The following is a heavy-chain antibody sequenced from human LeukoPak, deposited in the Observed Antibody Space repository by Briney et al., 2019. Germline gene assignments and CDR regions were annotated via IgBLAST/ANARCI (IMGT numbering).Heavy chain of an antibody. V-gene: IGHV3-13*04. CDR3: ARGPVAGTPTPALFDY. J-gene: IGHJ4*02. CDR2: IGTAGDT. D-gene: IGHD6-19*01. CDR1: GFTFSSYD. Sequence: GGSLRLSCAASGFTFSSYDTHWVRQATGKGLEWVSAIGTAGDTYYPGSVKGRFTISRENAKNSLYLQMNSLRAGDTAVYYCARGPVAGTPTPALFDYWGQGTLVTVSS.